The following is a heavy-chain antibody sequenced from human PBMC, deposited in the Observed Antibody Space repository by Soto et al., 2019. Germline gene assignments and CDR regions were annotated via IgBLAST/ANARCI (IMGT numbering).Heavy chain of an antibody. D-gene: IGHD3-3*01. V-gene: IGHV4-59*01. J-gene: IGHJ4*02. CDR2: IYKNGST. CDR3: ARTRRITIFGVAKSYFDY. Sequence: GYIYKNGSTNYNPSLKSRVTISVDTSKNQFSLKLSSMTAADTAVYYCARTRRITIFGVAKSYFDYWGQGTLVTVSS.